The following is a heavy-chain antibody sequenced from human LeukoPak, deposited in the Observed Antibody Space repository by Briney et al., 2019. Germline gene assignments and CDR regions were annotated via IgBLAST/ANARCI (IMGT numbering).Heavy chain of an antibody. CDR3: ARDIVSGSGSLDY. CDR2: VKSDGSNP. CDR1: RFTFSNYW. Sequence: QPGGSLRLSCAASRFTFSNYWMHWVRHAQGKGLVWVSRVKSDGSNPSYADSVKGRFTISRDNAENMLYLQINTLGAEDTAVYYRARDIVSGSGSLDYWGQGTLVTVSS. D-gene: IGHD3-10*01. J-gene: IGHJ4*02. V-gene: IGHV3-74*01.